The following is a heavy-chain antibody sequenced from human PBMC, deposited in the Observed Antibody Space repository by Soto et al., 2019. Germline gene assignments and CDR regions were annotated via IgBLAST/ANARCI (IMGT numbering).Heavy chain of an antibody. D-gene: IGHD3-22*01. CDR1: GFTFSSYS. J-gene: IGHJ4*02. CDR3: ARTINLNYYDSSGYIDY. Sequence: EVQLVESGGGLVKPGGSLRLSCAASGFTFSSYSMNWVRQAPGKGLEWVSSISSSSSYIYYADSVKGRFTISRDNAKNSLYLQMNSLRAEDTAVYYCARTINLNYYDSSGYIDYWGQGTLVTVSS. V-gene: IGHV3-21*01. CDR2: ISSSSSYI.